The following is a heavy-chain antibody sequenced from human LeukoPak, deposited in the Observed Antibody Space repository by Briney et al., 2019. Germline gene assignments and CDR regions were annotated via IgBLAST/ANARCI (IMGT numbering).Heavy chain of an antibody. CDR2: VGGSAEYT. CDR1: GLTFSSYA. V-gene: IGHV3-23*01. D-gene: IGHD3-10*01. CDR3: AKGYGSAALGMDV. J-gene: IGHJ6*02. Sequence: GGSLRLSCAASGLTFSSYAMTWIRQAPGKGLEWVSSVGGSAEYTYYADSVKGRFTISRDNSRNTLSLQMNSLRAEDTAVYYCAKGYGSAALGMDVWGQGTTVTVSS.